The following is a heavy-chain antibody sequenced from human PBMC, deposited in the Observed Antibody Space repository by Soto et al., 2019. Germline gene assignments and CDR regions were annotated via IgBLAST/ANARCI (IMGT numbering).Heavy chain of an antibody. J-gene: IGHJ6*02. CDR3: IQSRCGGDCLQSYASHYYYGMDV. D-gene: IGHD2-21*02. V-gene: IGHV2-5*02. Sequence: VSGPTLVNHTQTLTLTCTFSGFSLSTSGVGVGWIRQPPGKALEWLALIYWDDDKRYSPSLRSRLTISKDTSKNQVVLTMTNMDPVDTATYYCIQSRCGGDCLQSYASHYYYGMDVWGQGTTVTVSS. CDR1: GFSLSTSGVG. CDR2: IYWDDDK.